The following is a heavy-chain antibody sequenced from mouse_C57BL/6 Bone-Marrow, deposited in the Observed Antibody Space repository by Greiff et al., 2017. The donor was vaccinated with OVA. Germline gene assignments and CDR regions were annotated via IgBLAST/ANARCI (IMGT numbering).Heavy chain of an antibody. CDR3: ARGDYDKNWYFDV. CDR1: GYTFTTYP. J-gene: IGHJ1*03. D-gene: IGHD2-4*01. V-gene: IGHV1-47*01. Sequence: VQVVESGAELVKPGASVKMSCKASGYTFTTYPIEWMKQNHGKSLEWIGNFHPYNDDTKYNEKFKGKATLTVEKSSSTVYLELSRLTSDDSAVYYCARGDYDKNWYFDVWGTGTTVTVSS. CDR2: FHPYNDDT.